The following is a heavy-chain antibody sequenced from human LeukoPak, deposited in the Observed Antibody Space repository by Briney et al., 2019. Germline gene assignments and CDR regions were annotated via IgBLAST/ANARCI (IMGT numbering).Heavy chain of an antibody. CDR3: ATVVVGATFDY. CDR2: FDPEDGET. CDR1: GFTLSELS. V-gene: IGHV1-24*01. J-gene: IGHJ4*02. Sequence: ASVKVSCKVSGFTLSELSMHWVRQAPGKGLEWMGGFDPEDGETVYAQKFHDRVIMTEDTSTDTVYMELSSLRSEDSAVYYCATVVVGATFDYWGQGTLVTVSS. D-gene: IGHD1-26*01.